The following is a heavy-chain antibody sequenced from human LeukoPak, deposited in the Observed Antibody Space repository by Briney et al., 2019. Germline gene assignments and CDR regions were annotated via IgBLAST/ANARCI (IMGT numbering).Heavy chain of an antibody. CDR3: ARGEYQLLFGNWFDP. CDR2: IYHSGST. J-gene: IGHJ5*02. V-gene: IGHV4-30-2*01. D-gene: IGHD2-2*01. Sequence: SETLSLTCTVSGGSISSGGYSWSWIRQPPGKGLEWIGYIYHSGSTYYNPSLKSRVTISVDRSKNQFSLKLSSVTAADTAVYYCARGEYQLLFGNWFDPWGQGTLVTVSS. CDR1: GGSISSGGYS.